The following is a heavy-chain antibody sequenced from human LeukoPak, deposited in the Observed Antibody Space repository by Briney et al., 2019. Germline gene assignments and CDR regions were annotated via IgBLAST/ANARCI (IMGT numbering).Heavy chain of an antibody. CDR3: AKDQEGVSVVLLHDGFDI. Sequence: GGSLRLSCAASGFTFSSYAMSWVRQAPGKGLEWVSAISGSGGSTYYADSVKGRFTISRDNSENTLYLQMNSLRAEDTAVYYCAKDQEGVSVVLLHDGFDIWGQGTMVTGSS. CDR1: GFTFSSYA. V-gene: IGHV3-23*01. J-gene: IGHJ3*02. CDR2: ISGSGGST. D-gene: IGHD3-10*01.